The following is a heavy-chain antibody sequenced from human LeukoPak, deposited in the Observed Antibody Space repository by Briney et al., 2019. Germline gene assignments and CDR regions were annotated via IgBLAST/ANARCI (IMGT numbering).Heavy chain of an antibody. V-gene: IGHV3-23*01. CDR3: AREYCSRTSCYLAGWFDP. CDR2: ISNSGGST. J-gene: IGHJ5*02. Sequence: GGSLRLSCAASGFTFSSYAMSWVRQAPGKGLEWVSAISNSGGSTYYADSVKGRFTISRDNSKNTLYLQMNSLRAEDTAVFYCAREYCSRTSCYLAGWFDPWGQGTLVTVSS. D-gene: IGHD2-2*01. CDR1: GFTFSSYA.